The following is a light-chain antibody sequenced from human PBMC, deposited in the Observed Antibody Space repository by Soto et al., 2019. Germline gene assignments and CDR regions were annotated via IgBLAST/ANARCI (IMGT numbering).Light chain of an antibody. J-gene: IGKJ1*01. CDR3: QQYGSSGT. CDR1: QSVSSN. V-gene: IGKV3-20*01. CDR2: GAS. Sequence: ERVMTQSPATLSVSALERGTLYCSSSQSVSSNLAWYQQKPGQAPRLLIYGASNRATGIPDRFSGSGSGTDFTLTISRLEPEDFAVYYCQQYGSSGTFGQGTKVDIK.